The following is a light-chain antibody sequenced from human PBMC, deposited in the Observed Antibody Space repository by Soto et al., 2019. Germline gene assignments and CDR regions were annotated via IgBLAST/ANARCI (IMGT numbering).Light chain of an antibody. CDR1: QIIYSW. CDR2: KSS. V-gene: IGKV1-5*03. J-gene: IGKJ1*01. Sequence: DIQMTQSPSTLSASVGDSVTITCRASQIIYSWLAWYQQKPGNAAKLLIYKSSTVERGVPSRFSGSGSETEFTLTINSLQPDDFATYYCLQYFDYYRSFGQGTKVEIK. CDR3: LQYFDYYRS.